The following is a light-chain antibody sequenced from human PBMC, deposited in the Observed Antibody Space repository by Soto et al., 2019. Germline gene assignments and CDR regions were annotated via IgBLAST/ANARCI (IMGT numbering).Light chain of an antibody. V-gene: IGLV2-14*01. CDR1: SSDVGGYNY. J-gene: IGLJ1*01. Sequence: QSVLTQPASVSGSPGQSITISCTGTSSDVGGYNYVSWYQQHPGKAPKFMIYDVSNRPSGVSNRFSGSKSGNTASLTISGLQAEDEADYYCCSYTTSNTRQIAFGTGTKV. CDR2: DVS. CDR3: CSYTTSNTRQIA.